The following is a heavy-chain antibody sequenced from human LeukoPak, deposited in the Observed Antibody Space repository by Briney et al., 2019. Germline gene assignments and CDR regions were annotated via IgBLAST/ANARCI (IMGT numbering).Heavy chain of an antibody. CDR1: GYTLTSYA. V-gene: IGHV7-4-1*02. D-gene: IGHD4-23*01. J-gene: IGHJ6*03. CDR2: INTNTGNP. CDR3: ARPELRWSAYYYMDV. Sequence: ASVKVSCKASGYTLTSYAMNWVRQAPGQGLEWMGWINTNTGNPTYAQGFTGRFVFSLDTSVSTAYLQINTLKAEDTAMYYCARPELRWSAYYYMDVWGKGTTVTVSS.